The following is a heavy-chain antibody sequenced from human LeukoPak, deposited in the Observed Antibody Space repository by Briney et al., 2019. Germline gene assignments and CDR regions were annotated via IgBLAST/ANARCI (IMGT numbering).Heavy chain of an antibody. J-gene: IGHJ4*02. CDR1: GDSVSSNSAA. Sequence: SQTLSLTCAISGDSVSSNSAAWNWIRQSPSRGPEWLGRTYYRSKWYNDYAVSVKSRITINPDTSKNQFSLQLNSVTPEDTAVYYCARVGLISPGHGFDYWGQGTLVTVSS. CDR3: ARVGLISPGHGFDY. V-gene: IGHV6-1*01. CDR2: TYYRSKWYN. D-gene: IGHD2-8*01.